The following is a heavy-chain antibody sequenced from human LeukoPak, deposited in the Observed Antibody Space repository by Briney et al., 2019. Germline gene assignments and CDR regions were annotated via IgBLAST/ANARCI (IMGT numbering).Heavy chain of an antibody. CDR3: AREGFAAASDI. CDR2: IKQDGSEK. CDR1: EFIFSSYW. Sequence: GGSLRLSCAASEFIFSSYWMRWVRQAPGKGLEWVASIKQDGSEKNYVDSVKGRFTISRDNAKNSMYLQMNSLRVEDTAVYYCAREGFAAASDIWGQGTMVTVSS. D-gene: IGHD2-15*01. J-gene: IGHJ3*02. V-gene: IGHV3-7*01.